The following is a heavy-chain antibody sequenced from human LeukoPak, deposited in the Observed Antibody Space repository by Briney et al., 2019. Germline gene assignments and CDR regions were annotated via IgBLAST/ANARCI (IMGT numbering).Heavy chain of an antibody. V-gene: IGHV1-69*05. CDR3: ARGCDFWSGSDY. J-gene: IGHJ4*02. D-gene: IGHD3-3*01. CDR1: GGTFSSYA. Sequence: SVKVSCKASGGTFSSYAISWVRQAPGQGLEWMGGIIPIFGTANYAQKFQGRVTITTDESTSTAYMELSSLRSEDTAVYYCARGCDFWSGSDYWGQGTLVTVSS. CDR2: IIPIFGTA.